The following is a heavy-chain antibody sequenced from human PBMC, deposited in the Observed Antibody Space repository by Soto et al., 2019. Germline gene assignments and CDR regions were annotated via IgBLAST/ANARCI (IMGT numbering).Heavy chain of an antibody. J-gene: IGHJ4*02. CDR3: ATSGSYYNSPPHY. Sequence: ASVKVSCKASGYTFTSYGISWVRQAPGQGLEWMGWISAYNGNTNYAQKLQGRVTMTTXTXXSXXXMXLXXLRXDXTAVYYCATSGSYYNSPPHYWGQGTLVTVSS. D-gene: IGHD3-10*01. CDR1: GYTFTSYG. CDR2: ISAYNGNT. V-gene: IGHV1-18*01.